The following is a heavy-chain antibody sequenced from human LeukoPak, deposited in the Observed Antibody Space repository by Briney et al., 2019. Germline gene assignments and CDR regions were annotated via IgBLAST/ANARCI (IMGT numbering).Heavy chain of an antibody. Sequence: PSETLSLTCTVSGGSISSGGYYWSWIRQHPGKGLEWIGYIYYSGSTNYNPSLKSRVTISVDTSKKQFSLKLSAVTAADTAVYYCARGGYSYDTYFDYWGQGTLVTVSS. CDR2: IYYSGST. CDR3: ARGGYSYDTYFDY. CDR1: GGSISSGGYY. V-gene: IGHV4-61*08. D-gene: IGHD5-18*01. J-gene: IGHJ4*02.